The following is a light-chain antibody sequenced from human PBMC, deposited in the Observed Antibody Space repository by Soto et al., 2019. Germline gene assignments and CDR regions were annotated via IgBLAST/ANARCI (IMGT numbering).Light chain of an antibody. CDR3: ASWDDSLNGVV. V-gene: IGLV1-44*01. J-gene: IGLJ2*01. CDR1: SSNIESYT. Sequence: QSVLTQPPSASGTPGQRVTISCSGSSSNIESYTVNWYQQFPGTAPRLLIYSNNQRPSGVPDRFSGSKSGTSASLAISGLQSEDEADYFCASWDDSLNGVVFGVGTKLTVL. CDR2: SNN.